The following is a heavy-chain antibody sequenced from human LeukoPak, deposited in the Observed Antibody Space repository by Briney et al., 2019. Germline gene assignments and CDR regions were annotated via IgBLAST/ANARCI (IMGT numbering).Heavy chain of an antibody. J-gene: IGHJ1*01. CDR1: GFIFSSYW. Sequence: GGSLRLSCAASGFIFSSYWMSWVRQAPGKGLQWVACIKQDGSEKYYVDSVKGRFTISRDNAKNSLYLQMNSLRAEDMALYYCAKDGGLGYCSSTSCFPGYFQHWGQGTLVTVSS. V-gene: IGHV3-7*03. CDR3: AKDGGLGYCSSTSCFPGYFQH. D-gene: IGHD2-2*01. CDR2: IKQDGSEK.